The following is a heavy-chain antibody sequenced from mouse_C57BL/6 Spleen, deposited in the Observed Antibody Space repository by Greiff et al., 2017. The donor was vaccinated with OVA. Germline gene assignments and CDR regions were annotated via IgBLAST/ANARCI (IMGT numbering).Heavy chain of an antibody. J-gene: IGHJ1*03. CDR1: GFTFSDYG. Sequence: EVKLQESGGGLVKPGGSLKLSCAASGFTFSDYGMHWVRQAPEKGLEWVAYISSGSSTIYYADTVKGRFTISRDNAKNTLFLQMTSLRSEDTAMYYCARNYGSSYGYWYFDVWGTGTTVTVSS. CDR2: ISSGSSTI. CDR3: ARNYGSSYGYWYFDV. V-gene: IGHV5-17*01. D-gene: IGHD1-1*01.